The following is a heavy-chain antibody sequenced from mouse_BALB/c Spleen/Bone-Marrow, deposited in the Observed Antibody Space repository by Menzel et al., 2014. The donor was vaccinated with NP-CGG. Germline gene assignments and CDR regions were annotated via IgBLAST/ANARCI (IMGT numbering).Heavy chain of an antibody. CDR1: GYTFTDYW. V-gene: IGHV1-69*01. CDR2: IDTSDSYT. CDR3: ARGEWDDAY. Sequence: VPLPQSGAELVMPGASVKMSCKASGYTFTDYWMHWVKQRPGQGLEWIGAIDTSDSYTSYNQKFKGKATLTVDESSSTAYMQLRSLTSEDSAVYYCARGEWDDAYWGQGTLVTVSA. J-gene: IGHJ3*01. D-gene: IGHD4-1*01.